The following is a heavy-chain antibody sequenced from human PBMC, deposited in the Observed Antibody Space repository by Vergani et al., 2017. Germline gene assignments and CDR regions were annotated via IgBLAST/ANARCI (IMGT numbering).Heavy chain of an antibody. CDR1: GFAFYTSS. V-gene: IGHV3-21*01. Sequence: EEQLVESGGGQAQPGGSLRLSCAASGFAFYTSSMNWGRQIPGKGLEWVSSISHDGGSIYYAESVRGRFVISRDNARNSLYLEMNSLRAEYAALYYCARDIVWIDGTFDMWVQGTMVSVSS. J-gene: IGHJ3*02. D-gene: IGHD1-1*01. CDR3: ARDIVWIDGTFDM. CDR2: ISHDGGSI.